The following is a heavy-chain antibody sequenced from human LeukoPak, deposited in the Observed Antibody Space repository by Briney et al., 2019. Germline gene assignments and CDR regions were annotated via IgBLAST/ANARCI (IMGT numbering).Heavy chain of an antibody. CDR1: GFTFSSYG. J-gene: IGHJ6*02. Sequence: GGSLRLSCAASGFTFSSYGMHWVRQAPGKGLEWVAVIWYDGGNKYYADSVRGRFTISRDNSKNTLYLQMNSLRAEDTAVYYCARDSYGMDVWGQGTTVTVSS. CDR3: ARDSYGMDV. CDR2: IWYDGGNK. V-gene: IGHV3-33*01.